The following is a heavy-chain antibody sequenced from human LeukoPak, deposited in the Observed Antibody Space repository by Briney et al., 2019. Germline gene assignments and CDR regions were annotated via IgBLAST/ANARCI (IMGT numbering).Heavy chain of an antibody. J-gene: IGHJ4*02. CDR3: AKEPDSSGWYRTFDY. Sequence: GGSLRLSCAASGFTFSSYAMSWVRQAPGKGLEWVSAISGSGGSTYYADSVKGRFTISRDNSKNTLYLQMNSPRAEDTAVYYCAKEPDSSGWYRTFDYWGQGTLVTVSS. D-gene: IGHD6-19*01. V-gene: IGHV3-23*01. CDR1: GFTFSSYA. CDR2: ISGSGGST.